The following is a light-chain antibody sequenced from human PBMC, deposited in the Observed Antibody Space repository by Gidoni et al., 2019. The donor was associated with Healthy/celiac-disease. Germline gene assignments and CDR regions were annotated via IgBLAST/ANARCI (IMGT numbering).Light chain of an antibody. CDR2: DVS. V-gene: IGLV2-14*03. Sequence: QSALTQPASVSGSPGQSITISCTGTSSDVGGYNYVSWYQQHPGKVPKLMIYDVSNRASGVSNRFSGSKSGNTASLTISGLQAEDEADYYCSSYTSSSTLEVFGGGTKLTVL. J-gene: IGLJ2*01. CDR1: SSDVGGYNY. CDR3: SSYTSSSTLEV.